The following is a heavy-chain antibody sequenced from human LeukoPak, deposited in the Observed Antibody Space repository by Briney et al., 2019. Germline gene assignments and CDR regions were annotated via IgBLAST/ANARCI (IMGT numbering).Heavy chain of an antibody. CDR3: ARGRGYYDSSGYYFDY. Sequence: ASVKVSCKASGYTFTSYDINWVRQATGQGLEWMGWMNPNSGNTGYAQEFQGRVTMTRNTSISTAYMELSSLRSEDTAVYYCARGRGYYDSSGYYFDYWGQGTLVTVSS. CDR1: GYTFTSYD. D-gene: IGHD3-22*01. J-gene: IGHJ4*02. V-gene: IGHV1-8*01. CDR2: MNPNSGNT.